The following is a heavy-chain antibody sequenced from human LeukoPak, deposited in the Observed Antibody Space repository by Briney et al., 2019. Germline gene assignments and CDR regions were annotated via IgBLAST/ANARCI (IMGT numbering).Heavy chain of an antibody. CDR3: AKDHAYDTSGYYYDY. V-gene: IGHV3-23*01. CDR1: GFTFSLYA. D-gene: IGHD3-22*01. Sequence: GGSLRLSCAASGFTFSLYAMSWVRQAPGKGLEWVSAISGSGNITYSAGSVQGRFTISRDNSKNTLYLQMNSLRAEDTAVYYCAKDHAYDTSGYYYDYWGQGTLVTVSS. CDR2: ISGSGNIT. J-gene: IGHJ4*02.